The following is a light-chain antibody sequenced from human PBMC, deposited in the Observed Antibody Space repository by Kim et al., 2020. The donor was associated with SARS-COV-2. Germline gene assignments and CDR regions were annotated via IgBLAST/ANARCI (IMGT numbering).Light chain of an antibody. CDR2: GAS. CDR3: QQYSSSPAT. Sequence: SPGERATRSCRASQSVSSYYLAWYQQKPGQAPRLLIYGASSRATGIPDRFSGSGSGTDFTLTITRLEPEDFAVYYCQQYSSSPATFGQGTKVDIK. V-gene: IGKV3-20*01. J-gene: IGKJ1*01. CDR1: QSVSSYY.